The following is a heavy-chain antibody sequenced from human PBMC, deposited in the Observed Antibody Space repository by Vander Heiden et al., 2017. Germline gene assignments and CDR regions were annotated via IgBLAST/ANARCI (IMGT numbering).Heavy chain of an antibody. CDR2: ISYDGSNK. J-gene: IGHJ4*02. D-gene: IGHD6-19*01. V-gene: IGHV3-30*04. CDR3: ARPTSSGPGGGGDY. Sequence: QVQLVESGGGVVQPGRSLRLSCAASGFTFSSYAMHWVRQAPGKGLEWVAVISYDGSNKYYADSVKGRFTISRDNSKNTLYLQMNSLRAEDTAVYYCARPTSSGPGGGGDYWGQGTLVTVSS. CDR1: GFTFSSYA.